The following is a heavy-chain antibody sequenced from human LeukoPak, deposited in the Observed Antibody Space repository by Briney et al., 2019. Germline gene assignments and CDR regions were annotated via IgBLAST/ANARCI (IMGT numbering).Heavy chain of an antibody. D-gene: IGHD3-10*01. Sequence: GGSLRLSCAASGFTVSSNYMSWVRQAPGKGLEWVSVIYTSGNTYYADSVKGRFTISRDDSKNTLYLQMNTLRAEDTAVYYCARTSGSYSFYFDYWGLGTLVTVSS. J-gene: IGHJ4*02. CDR3: ARTSGSYSFYFDY. V-gene: IGHV3-53*01. CDR1: GFTVSSNY. CDR2: IYTSGNT.